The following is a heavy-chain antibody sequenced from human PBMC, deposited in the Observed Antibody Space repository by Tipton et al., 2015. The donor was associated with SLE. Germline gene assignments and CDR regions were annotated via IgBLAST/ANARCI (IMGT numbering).Heavy chain of an antibody. CDR3: ATTVTTTPSYGAFDI. CDR2: IYYSGST. D-gene: IGHD4-17*01. Sequence: TLSLTCTVSGGSISSYYWSWIRQPPGKGLEWIGSIYYSGSTYYNPSIKSRVTISLDTSKSQFSLRLTSITAADTAMYYCATTVTTTPSYGAFDIWGQGTMVTVSS. V-gene: IGHV4-59*04. J-gene: IGHJ3*02. CDR1: GGSISSYY.